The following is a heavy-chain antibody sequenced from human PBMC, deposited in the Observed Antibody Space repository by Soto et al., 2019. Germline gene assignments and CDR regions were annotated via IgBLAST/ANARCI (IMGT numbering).Heavy chain of an antibody. D-gene: IGHD2-15*01. CDR1: GGSISSYY. V-gene: IGHV4-59*12. CDR2: IYYSGST. CDR3: ARVVVAAKQTIYYYYYGMDI. Sequence: SETLSLTCTVSGGSISSYYWSWIRQPPGKGLEWIGYIYYSGSTTYNPSLKRRVTISVDTSKNQFSLKLSSVTAADTAVYYCARVVVAAKQTIYYYYYGMDIWSQGTTVTVSS. J-gene: IGHJ6*01.